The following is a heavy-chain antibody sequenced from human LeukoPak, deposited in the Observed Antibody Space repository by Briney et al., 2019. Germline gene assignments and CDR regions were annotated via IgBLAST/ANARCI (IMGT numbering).Heavy chain of an antibody. J-gene: IGHJ3*02. CDR1: GGSISSYY. D-gene: IGHD2-21*02. CDR2: INHSGST. CDR3: ARGLRAYCGGDCYGHAFDI. Sequence: SETLSLTCTVSGGSISSYYWSWIRQPPGKGLEWIGEINHSGSTNYNPSLKSRVTISVDTSKNQFSLKLSSVTAADTAVYYCARGLRAYCGGDCYGHAFDIWGQGTMVTVSS. V-gene: IGHV4-34*01.